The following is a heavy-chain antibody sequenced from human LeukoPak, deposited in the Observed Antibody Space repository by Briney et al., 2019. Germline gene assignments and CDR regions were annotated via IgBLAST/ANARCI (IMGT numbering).Heavy chain of an antibody. J-gene: IGHJ4*02. Sequence: SETLSLTCTVSGGSISSSSYYWGWIRQPPGKGLEWIGSIYYSGSTYYNPSLKSRVTISVDTSKNQFSLKLSSVTAADTAVYYCAREVGSGSYYTLVDYWGQGTLVTVSS. CDR1: GGSISSSSYY. D-gene: IGHD3-10*01. CDR2: IYYSGST. V-gene: IGHV4-39*07. CDR3: AREVGSGSYYTLVDY.